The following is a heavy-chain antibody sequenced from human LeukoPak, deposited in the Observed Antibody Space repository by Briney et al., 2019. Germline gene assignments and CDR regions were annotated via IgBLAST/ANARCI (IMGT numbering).Heavy chain of an antibody. CDR2: IYYSGST. CDR1: GGSISNYY. J-gene: IGHJ5*02. Sequence: SETLSLTCTVSGGSISNYYWSWIRQPPGKGLEWIGSIYYSGSTYYNPSLKSRVTISVDTSKNQFSLKLSSVTAADTAVYYCARHYGPWGQGTLVTVSS. CDR3: ARHYGP. V-gene: IGHV4-59*05. D-gene: IGHD3-16*01.